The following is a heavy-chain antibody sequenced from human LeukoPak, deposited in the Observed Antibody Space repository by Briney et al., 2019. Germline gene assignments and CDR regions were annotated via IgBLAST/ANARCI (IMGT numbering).Heavy chain of an antibody. J-gene: IGHJ5*02. CDR3: ATHLGYCSSTSCFSENWFDP. CDR2: IIPIFGTA. D-gene: IGHD2-2*01. CDR1: GGTFCSYA. Sequence: SVKVSCKASGGTFCSYAISWVRQAPGQGLEWMGGIIPIFGTANYAQKFQGRVTITADESTSTAYMELSSLRSEDTAVYYCATHLGYCSSTSCFSENWFDPWGQGTLVTVSS. V-gene: IGHV1-69*13.